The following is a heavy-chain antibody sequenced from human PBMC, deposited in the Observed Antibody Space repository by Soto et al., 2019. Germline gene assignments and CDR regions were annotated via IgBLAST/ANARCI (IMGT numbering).Heavy chain of an antibody. D-gene: IGHD6-19*01. CDR3: ARDDTSGWSGAEAFDI. Sequence: GGSLRLSCEASRFTFSRYSMNWVRQAPGKGLEWISYISGSSSTIYYADSVRGRFTISRDNAKNSLYLQMNSLSADDTAVYFCARDDTSGWSGAEAFDIWGQGAMVTVSS. CDR1: RFTFSRYS. V-gene: IGHV3-48*01. CDR2: ISGSSSTI. J-gene: IGHJ3*02.